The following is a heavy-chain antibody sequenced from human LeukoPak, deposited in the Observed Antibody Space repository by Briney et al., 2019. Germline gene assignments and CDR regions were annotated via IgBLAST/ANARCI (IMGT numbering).Heavy chain of an antibody. D-gene: IGHD1-26*01. CDR1: GFTFDDYG. CDR2: INWNGGST. Sequence: PGGSLRLSCAASGFTFDDYGMSWVRQAPGKGLEWVSGINWNGGSTGYADSVKGRFTISRDNSKSTLYLQMNSLRTEDTAVYYCARAAGTYSYYMDVWGKGSTVTISS. J-gene: IGHJ6*03. V-gene: IGHV3-20*04. CDR3: ARAAGTYSYYMDV.